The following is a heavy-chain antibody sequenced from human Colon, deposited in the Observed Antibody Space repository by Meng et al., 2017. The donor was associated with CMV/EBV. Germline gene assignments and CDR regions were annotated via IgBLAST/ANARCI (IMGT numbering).Heavy chain of an antibody. J-gene: IGHJ5*02. CDR2: ILPGLGTT. CDR3: AKEGGVRALTWFDP. V-gene: IGHV1-69*13. CDR1: GGTFSSYT. Sequence: SVKVSCKASGGTFSSYTISWIRQAPGQGREWMGGILPGLGTTNFAQKFKGRVTLTVDESTSTVYMELSSLRADDTAVYYCAKEGGVRALTWFDPWGQGTQVTVSS. D-gene: IGHD3-10*01.